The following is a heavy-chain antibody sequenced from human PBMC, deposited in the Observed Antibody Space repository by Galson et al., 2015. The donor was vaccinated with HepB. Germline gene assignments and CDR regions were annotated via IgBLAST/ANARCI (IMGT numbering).Heavy chain of an antibody. CDR1: GFIFSNAW. Sequence: SLRLSCAASGFIFSNAWMNWVRQAPGKGLEWVGRIKSKTDGGTTGYAAPVTGRFTISRDDSKNRLFLQMNSLKTEDTAVYYCTTGLRYYGSENVYWGQGTLVTVSS. V-gene: IGHV3-15*07. J-gene: IGHJ4*02. CDR2: IKSKTDGGTT. D-gene: IGHD3-10*01. CDR3: TTGLRYYGSENVY.